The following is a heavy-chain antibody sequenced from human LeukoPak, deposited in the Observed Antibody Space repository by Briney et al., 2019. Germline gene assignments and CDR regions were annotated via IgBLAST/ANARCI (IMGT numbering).Heavy chain of an antibody. CDR3: ARSPRLLVRGVIWNAFDI. Sequence: SETLSLTCTVSGGSISSYYWSWIRQPPGKGLEWIGYIYYSGSTNYNPSLKSRVTISVDTSKNQFSLKLSSVTAADTAVYCCARSPRLLVRGVIWNAFDIWGQGTMVTVSS. CDR2: IYYSGST. J-gene: IGHJ3*02. CDR1: GGSISSYY. V-gene: IGHV4-59*08. D-gene: IGHD3-10*01.